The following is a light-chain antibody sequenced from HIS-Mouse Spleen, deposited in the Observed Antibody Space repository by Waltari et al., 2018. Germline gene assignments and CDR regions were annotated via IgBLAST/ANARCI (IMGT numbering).Light chain of an antibody. J-gene: IGLJ1*01. Sequence: QSVLTQPPSASGTPGQRVTISCSGSSSNIGSNYVYWYQQLPGTAPKLLIYRNNKRPSGVPDRFSGSKSGTSASLAISGLLSEDEADYYCAAWDDSLSGYVFGTGTKVTVL. V-gene: IGLV1-47*01. CDR1: SSNIGSNY. CDR2: RNN. CDR3: AAWDDSLSGYV.